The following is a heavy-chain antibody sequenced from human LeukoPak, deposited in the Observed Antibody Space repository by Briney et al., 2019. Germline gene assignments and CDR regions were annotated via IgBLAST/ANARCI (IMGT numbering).Heavy chain of an antibody. CDR2: ISYDGSNK. Sequence: GRSLRLSCAASGFTFSTYGMHWVHQAPGKGLEWVAVISYDGSNKYYADSVKGRFTISRDNSKNTLSLQMNSLRSEDTAVYYCAKGWDTKSTSRSPFDYWGQGTLVTVSS. J-gene: IGHJ4*02. CDR3: AKGWDTKSTSRSPFDY. D-gene: IGHD1-26*01. V-gene: IGHV3-30*18. CDR1: GFTFSTYG.